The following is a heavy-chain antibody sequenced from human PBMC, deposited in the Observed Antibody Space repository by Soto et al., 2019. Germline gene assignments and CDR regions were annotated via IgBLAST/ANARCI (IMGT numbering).Heavy chain of an antibody. J-gene: IGHJ4*02. CDR1: GVPLRSNC. CDR2: ISGSGRNT. V-gene: IGHV3-23*01. CDR3: AKNGITDSPSAIDS. Sequence: GGSLGLCCTASGVPLRSNCMIWVRPAQGKGLDWVSGISGSGRNTYYADSVKGRFTISRDNSKNTLFLQMNSLRVEDTAVFYCAKNGITDSPSAIDSWGQGTRVNVSS. D-gene: IGHD1-20*01.